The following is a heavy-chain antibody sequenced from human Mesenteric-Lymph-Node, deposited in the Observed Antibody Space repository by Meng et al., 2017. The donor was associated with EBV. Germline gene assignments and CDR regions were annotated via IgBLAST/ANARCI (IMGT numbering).Heavy chain of an antibody. V-gene: IGHV4-61*01. D-gene: IGHD3-3*01. J-gene: IGHJ5*02. CDR1: SVSVSSVSYV. CDR2: IYYSGNT. CDR3: ARDQSGLSGFDP. Sequence: VHLQASCPGLVNPSDTRYSSSTVSSVSVSSVSYVLNRIWPPPGKGLEWIGYIYYSGNTNYNPSLKSRVTRSVDTSKNHFSLRLSSVTAADTAVYDCARDQSGLSGFDPWGQGTLVTVSS.